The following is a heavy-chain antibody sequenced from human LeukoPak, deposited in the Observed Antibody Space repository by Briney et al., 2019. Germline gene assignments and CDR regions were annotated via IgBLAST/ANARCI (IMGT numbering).Heavy chain of an antibody. Sequence: PSETLSLTCTVSGYSISSGYYWGWIRQPPGKGLEWIGSIYHSGSTYYNPSLKSRVTISVDTSKNQFSLKLSSVTAADTAVYYCARESQRGHFDYWGQGTLVTVSS. J-gene: IGHJ4*02. CDR3: ARESQRGHFDY. CDR1: GYSISSGYY. D-gene: IGHD3-10*01. CDR2: IYHSGST. V-gene: IGHV4-38-2*02.